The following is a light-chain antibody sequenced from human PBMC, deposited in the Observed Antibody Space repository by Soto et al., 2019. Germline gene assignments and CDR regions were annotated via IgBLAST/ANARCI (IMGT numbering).Light chain of an antibody. V-gene: IGKV3-20*01. J-gene: IGKJ3*01. Sequence: EVVLTQSPGTLSLSPGERATLSCRASRTVDGNYLAWYHQKPGQAPRLLIHNASTRAPGIPDRFSASGAGTDFTLTISRLEPEDSAVYYCQQYSASPRTFGPGTKVDIK. CDR3: QQYSASPRT. CDR1: RTVDGNY. CDR2: NAS.